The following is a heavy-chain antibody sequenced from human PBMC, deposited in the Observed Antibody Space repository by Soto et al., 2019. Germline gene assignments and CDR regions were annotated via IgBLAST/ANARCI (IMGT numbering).Heavy chain of an antibody. CDR1: GFTFSSYA. V-gene: IGHV3-23*01. CDR2: ISGSGGST. J-gene: IGHJ6*02. CDR3: ARDRVEYSYYYYGMDV. Sequence: EVQLLESGGGLVQPGGSLRLSCAASGFTFSSYAMSWVRQAPGKGLEWVSAISGSGGSTYYADSVKGRFTISRDNSKNTLYLQMNSLRAEDTAVYYCARDRVEYSYYYYGMDVWGQGTTVTVSS. D-gene: IGHD4-4*01.